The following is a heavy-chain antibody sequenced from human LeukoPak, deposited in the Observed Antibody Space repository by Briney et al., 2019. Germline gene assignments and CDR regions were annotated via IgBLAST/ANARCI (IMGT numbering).Heavy chain of an antibody. J-gene: IGHJ3*01. Sequence: PGGSLRLSCAASGFTFSDYYMGWIRQAPGKGLEWVSYISSISIYTDYADSVKGRFTVSRDNAKNSLYLQMNSLRAEDTAVYYCARADASGYHAAFDFWGQGTMVTVSS. CDR2: ISSISIYT. CDR1: GFTFSDYY. D-gene: IGHD5-18*01. CDR3: ARADASGYHAAFDF. V-gene: IGHV3-11*05.